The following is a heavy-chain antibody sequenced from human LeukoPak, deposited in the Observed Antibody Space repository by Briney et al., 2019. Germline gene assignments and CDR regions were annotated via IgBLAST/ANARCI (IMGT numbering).Heavy chain of an antibody. D-gene: IGHD2-2*01. Sequence: GGSLRLSCAASGFTFSSYAMHWVRQAPGKGLEWVAVISYDGSDKYYADSVKGRFTISRDNSKNTLYLQMNSLRAEDTAVYYCARDRGXVVXAXXXXFDPWGQGTLVTVS. CDR2: ISYDGSDK. CDR1: GFTFSSYA. J-gene: IGHJ5*02. V-gene: IGHV3-30-3*01. CDR3: ARDRGXVVXAXXXXFDP.